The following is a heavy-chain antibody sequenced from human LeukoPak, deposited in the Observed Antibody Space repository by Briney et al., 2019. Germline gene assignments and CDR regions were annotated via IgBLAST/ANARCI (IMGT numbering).Heavy chain of an antibody. V-gene: IGHV3-53*01. CDR2: IYSGGST. CDR1: GFTVSSNY. CDR3: ARAPPGYYAYYFDY. D-gene: IGHD3-22*01. Sequence: GGSLRLSCAASGFTVSSNYMSWVRQAPGKGLEWVSFIYSGGSTYYADSVKGRFTISRDNSKNTLYLQMNSLRAEDTAVYYCARAPPGYYAYYFDYWGQGTLVTVPS. J-gene: IGHJ4*02.